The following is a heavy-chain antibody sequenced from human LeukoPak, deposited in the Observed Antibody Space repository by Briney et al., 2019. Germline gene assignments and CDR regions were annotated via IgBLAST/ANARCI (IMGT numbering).Heavy chain of an antibody. J-gene: IGHJ3*02. CDR3: ACLTTADAFDI. Sequence: SETLSLTCAVCGGSFSGYYWSWIRQPPGKGLEWIGEINHSGSTNYNPSLKSRVTISVDTSKNQFSLKLSSVTAADTAVYYCACLTTADAFDIWGQGTMVTVSS. CDR2: INHSGST. CDR1: GGSFSGYY. V-gene: IGHV4-34*01. D-gene: IGHD3-22*01.